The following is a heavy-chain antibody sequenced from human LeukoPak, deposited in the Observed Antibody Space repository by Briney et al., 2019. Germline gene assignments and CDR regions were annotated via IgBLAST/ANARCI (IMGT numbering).Heavy chain of an antibody. CDR2: THYRSKWYN. J-gene: IGHJ4*02. CDR3: ARGGIGYCSTSSCYFDS. Sequence: SQPLSLTCVISGDSVSTNSAAWNWIRQSPSRGLEWLGRTHYRSKWYNDYAVSVKSRITMNPDTSKNHFSLLLNSVTPEDTATYYCARGGIGYCSTSSCYFDSWGQGTLVTVPS. V-gene: IGHV6-1*01. D-gene: IGHD6-13*01. CDR1: GDSVSTNSAA.